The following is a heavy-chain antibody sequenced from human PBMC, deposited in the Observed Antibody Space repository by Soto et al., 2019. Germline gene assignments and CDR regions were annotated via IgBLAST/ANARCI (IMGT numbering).Heavy chain of an antibody. CDR2: IIPIFGTA. J-gene: IGHJ3*02. Sequence: SVKVSCKASGGTFSSYAISWVRQAPGQGLEWMGGIIPIFGTANYAQKFQGRVTITADKSTSTAYTELSSLRSEDTAVYYCARASWYYDSSGYYLTRYAFDIWGQGTMVTVSS. V-gene: IGHV1-69*06. D-gene: IGHD3-22*01. CDR1: GGTFSSYA. CDR3: ARASWYYDSSGYYLTRYAFDI.